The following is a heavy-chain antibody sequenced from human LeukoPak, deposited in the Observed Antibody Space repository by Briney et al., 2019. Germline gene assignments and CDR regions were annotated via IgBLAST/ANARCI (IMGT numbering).Heavy chain of an antibody. CDR2: ISYDGSNK. CDR3: AREFYGDSIFDY. CDR1: GFTFSSYA. Sequence: GGSLRLSCSASGFTFSSYAMHWVRQAPGKGLEWVAVISYDGSNKYYADSVKGRFTISRDNSKNTLYLQMNSLRAEDTAVYYCAREFYGDSIFDYWGQGTLVTVSS. J-gene: IGHJ4*02. D-gene: IGHD4-17*01. V-gene: IGHV3-30*04.